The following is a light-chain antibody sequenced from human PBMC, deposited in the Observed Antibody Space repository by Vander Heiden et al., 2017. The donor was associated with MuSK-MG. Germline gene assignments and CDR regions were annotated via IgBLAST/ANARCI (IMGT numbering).Light chain of an antibody. CDR2: RNN. CDR1: TSNIGRNT. CDR3: AAWDDSRNGVV. J-gene: IGLJ2*01. V-gene: IGLV1-44*01. Sequence: QSVLTQPPSASGTTGQRVTISCSGSTSNIGRNTVNWYQQLPGTAPKLLMYRNNQRPSGVPDRFSGSKSGTSASLAISGLQSEDEADYYCAAWDDSRNGVVFGGGTKLTVL.